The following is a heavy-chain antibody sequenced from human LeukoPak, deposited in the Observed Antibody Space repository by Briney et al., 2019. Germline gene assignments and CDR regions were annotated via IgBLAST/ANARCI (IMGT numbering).Heavy chain of an antibody. D-gene: IGHD6-6*01. J-gene: IGHJ4*02. CDR2: ISPTGSTT. Sequence: GGSLRLSCIASGFSFSGHWMHWAGKLQGEGWVWVSRISPTGSTTSYADSVKGRFTVSRDNAKNTLYLQVNNLRAEDTAVYYCARGPNSNWSGLDFWGQGTLLTVSS. CDR1: GFSFSGHW. CDR3: ARGPNSNWSGLDF. V-gene: IGHV3-74*01.